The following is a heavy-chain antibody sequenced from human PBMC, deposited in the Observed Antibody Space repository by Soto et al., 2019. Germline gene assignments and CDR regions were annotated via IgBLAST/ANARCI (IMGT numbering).Heavy chain of an antibody. CDR3: AKGSASSRPYYFDH. J-gene: IGHJ4*02. D-gene: IGHD2-2*01. V-gene: IGHV3-23*01. Sequence: EVQLLESGGGLVQPGGSLRLSCAASGFTFSSYAMSWVRQSPGKGLEWVSAITGNGGDTYHADSVKGRFTISRDNTKNTLYLQMNSLGAEDTAVYYCAKGSASSRPYYFDHWGQGTLVTVSS. CDR2: ITGNGGDT. CDR1: GFTFSSYA.